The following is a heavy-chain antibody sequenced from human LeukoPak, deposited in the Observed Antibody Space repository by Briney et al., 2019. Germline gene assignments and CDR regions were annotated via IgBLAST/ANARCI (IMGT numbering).Heavy chain of an antibody. CDR3: AKLGGDHKYYYYYMDV. J-gene: IGHJ6*03. CDR2: ISGSGGST. Sequence: GGSLRLSCAASGFTFSSYAMSWVRQASGKGLEWVSAISGSGGSTYYADSVKGRFTISRDNSKNTLYLQMDSLRAEDTAVYYCAKLGGDHKYYYYYMDVWGKGTTVTVSS. D-gene: IGHD2-21*02. V-gene: IGHV3-23*01. CDR1: GFTFSSYA.